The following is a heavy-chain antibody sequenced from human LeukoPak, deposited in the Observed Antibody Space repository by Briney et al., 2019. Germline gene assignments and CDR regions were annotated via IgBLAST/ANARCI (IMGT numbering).Heavy chain of an antibody. CDR3: ASCYTWNAHYAFDI. V-gene: IGHV1-18*01. D-gene: IGHD1-20*01. Sequence: ASVKVSCKASGYTFTSYGISWVRQAPGQGLEWMGWISAYNGNTNYAQKLQGRVTMTTDTSTSTAYMELRSLRSDDTAVYYCASCYTWNAHYAFDIWGQGTMVTVSS. J-gene: IGHJ3*02. CDR2: ISAYNGNT. CDR1: GYTFTSYG.